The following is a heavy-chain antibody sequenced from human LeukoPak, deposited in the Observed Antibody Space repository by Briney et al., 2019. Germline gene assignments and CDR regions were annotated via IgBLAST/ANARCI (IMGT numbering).Heavy chain of an antibody. Sequence: GSLRLSCAASGFTVSSNYMSWVRQPPGKGLEWIGSMHYSGSTYYNQSLRSRVTISVDSSKNQFSVRLNSVTAADTAVYYCARHVFWSGSDYWGQGTLVTVSS. CDR2: MHYSGST. D-gene: IGHD3-3*01. CDR1: GFTVSSNY. J-gene: IGHJ4*02. V-gene: IGHV4-39*01. CDR3: ARHVFWSGSDY.